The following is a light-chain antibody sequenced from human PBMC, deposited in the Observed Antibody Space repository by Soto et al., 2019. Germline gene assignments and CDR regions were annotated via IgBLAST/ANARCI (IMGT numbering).Light chain of an antibody. Sequence: QAVVTQPPSASGIPGQRVTISCSGSSSNIGGNPVNWYQQLPGAAPTLLIYSKDQRPSGVPDRFSASKSGTSASLAITGLQSDDEADYYCASWDDSLEGVVFGGGTKLTVL. CDR2: SKD. V-gene: IGLV1-44*01. J-gene: IGLJ2*01. CDR3: ASWDDSLEGVV. CDR1: SSNIGGNP.